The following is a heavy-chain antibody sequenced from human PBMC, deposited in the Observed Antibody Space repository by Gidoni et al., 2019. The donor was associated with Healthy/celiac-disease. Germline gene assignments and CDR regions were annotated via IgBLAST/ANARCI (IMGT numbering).Heavy chain of an antibody. CDR2: ISSSSSYI. J-gene: IGHJ6*02. CDR3: AAAYSRAHYYYYYGMDV. V-gene: IGHV3-21*01. Sequence: EVQLVESGGGLVKPGGSLRLSCAASGFTFSRYSMNWVRQAPGKGLEWVSSISSSSSYIYYADSVKGRFTISRDNAKNSLYLQMNSLRAEDTAVYYCAAAYSRAHYYYYYGMDVWGQGTTVTVSS. D-gene: IGHD6-13*01. CDR1: GFTFSRYS.